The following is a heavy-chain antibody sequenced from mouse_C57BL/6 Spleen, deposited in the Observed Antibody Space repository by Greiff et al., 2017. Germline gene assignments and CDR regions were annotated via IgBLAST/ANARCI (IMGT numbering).Heavy chain of an antibody. V-gene: IGHV5-17*01. CDR2: ISSGSSTI. CDR1: GFTFSDYG. D-gene: IGHD1-1*01. J-gene: IGHJ1*03. CDR3: ATHYYGSSYWYFDV. Sequence: EVMLVESGGGLVKPGGSLKLSCAASGFTFSDYGMHWVRQAPEKGLEWVAYISSGSSTIYYADTVKGRFTISRDNAKNTLFLHMTSLRSEDTAMYYCATHYYGSSYWYFDVWGTGTTVTVSS.